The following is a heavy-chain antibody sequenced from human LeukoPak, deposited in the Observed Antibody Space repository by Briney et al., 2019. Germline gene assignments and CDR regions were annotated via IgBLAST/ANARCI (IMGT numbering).Heavy chain of an antibody. V-gene: IGHV3-23*01. CDR3: ARSAGRGAFDI. CDR2: IGSGSVDK. D-gene: IGHD6-13*01. J-gene: IGHJ3*02. Sequence: GGSLRLSCAASGFSFNIYAMGWVRQAPGKGLEWVSVIGSGSVDKHYADTVRGRFDISRDNSKNTLYLQMNSLRAEDTAVYYCARSAGRGAFDIWGQGTMVTVSS. CDR1: GFSFNIYA.